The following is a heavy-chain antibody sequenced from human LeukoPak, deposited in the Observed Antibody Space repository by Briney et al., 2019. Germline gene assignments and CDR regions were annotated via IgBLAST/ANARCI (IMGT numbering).Heavy chain of an antibody. D-gene: IGHD6-19*01. CDR1: GFTFSSYA. V-gene: IGHV3-30-3*01. CDR2: ISYDGSNK. J-gene: IGHJ4*02. Sequence: SGGSLRLSCAASGFTFSSYAMHWVRQAPGKGLEWVAVISYDGSNKYYADSVKGRFTISRDNSKNTLYLQMNSLRAEDTAVYYCAKEAGTSGYWGQGTLVTVSS. CDR3: AKEAGTSGY.